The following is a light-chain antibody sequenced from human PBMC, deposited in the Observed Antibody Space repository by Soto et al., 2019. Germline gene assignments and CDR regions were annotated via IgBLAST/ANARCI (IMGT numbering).Light chain of an antibody. CDR3: QQSYITPPT. V-gene: IGKV1-39*01. CDR2: GAS. Sequence: DIQMTQSPSSLSASVGDRVTITCRASQRISSYLNWYQQKPGKAPKLMIYGASGLQSGVPSRFSGSGSGTDFTLTISSLQPEDFASYYCQQSYITPPTFGQGTKVEIK. J-gene: IGKJ1*01. CDR1: QRISSY.